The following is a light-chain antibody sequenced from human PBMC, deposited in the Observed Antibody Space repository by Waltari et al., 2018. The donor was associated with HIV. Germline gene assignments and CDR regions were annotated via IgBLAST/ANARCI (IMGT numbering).Light chain of an antibody. CDR1: HSVGIN. CDR3: QQYSNRPPWT. CDR2: GAS. V-gene: IGKV3-15*01. J-gene: IGKJ1*01. Sequence: DMVVPHSPATVLVSLGERATLSCRASHSVGINLAWYQQKPGQAPRLLIYGASTRFTDIPGRFSGSGSGTDFTLTISSLQSEDSAVYYCQQYSNRPPWTFGQGTKVEI.